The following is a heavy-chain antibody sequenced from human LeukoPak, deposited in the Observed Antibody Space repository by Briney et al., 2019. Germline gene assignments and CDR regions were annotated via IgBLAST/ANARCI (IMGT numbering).Heavy chain of an antibody. CDR3: ASHGEEAVAGTYYYYYYYMDV. J-gene: IGHJ6*03. CDR1: GFTFSSYW. D-gene: IGHD6-19*01. V-gene: IGHV3-7*01. Sequence: GGSLRLSCAASGFTFSSYWMSWVRQAPGKGLEWVANIKQDGSEKYYVDSVKGRFTISRDNAKNSLYLQMNSLRAEDTAVYYCASHGEEAVAGTYYYYYYYMDVWGKGTTVTVSS. CDR2: IKQDGSEK.